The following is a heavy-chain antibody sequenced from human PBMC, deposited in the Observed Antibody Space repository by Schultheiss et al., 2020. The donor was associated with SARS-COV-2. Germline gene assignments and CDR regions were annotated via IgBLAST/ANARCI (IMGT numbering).Heavy chain of an antibody. CDR2: IYYSGST. CDR1: GGSISSYY. Sequence: SETLSLTCTVSGGSISSYYWSWIRQPPGKGLEWIGYIYYSGSTYYNPSLKSRVTISVDTSKNQFSLKLSSVTAADTAVYYCARSLPGRDYAQYYYYGMDVWGQGTTVTVSS. V-gene: IGHV4-59*06. D-gene: IGHD4-17*01. J-gene: IGHJ6*02. CDR3: ARSLPGRDYAQYYYYGMDV.